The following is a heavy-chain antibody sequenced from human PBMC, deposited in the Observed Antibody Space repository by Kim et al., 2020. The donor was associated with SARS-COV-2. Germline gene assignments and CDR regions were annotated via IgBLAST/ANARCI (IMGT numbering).Heavy chain of an antibody. V-gene: IGHV3-7*03. CDR1: GFTFSSYW. Sequence: GGSLRLSCAASGFTFSSYWMSWVRQAPGKGLEWVANIKQDGSEKYYVDSVKGRFTISRDNAKNSLYLQMNSLRAEDTAVYYCARDLTAFVSTSVYYYYGMDVWGQGTTVTVSS. J-gene: IGHJ6*02. CDR2: IKQDGSEK. D-gene: IGHD2-2*01. CDR3: ARDLTAFVSTSVYYYYGMDV.